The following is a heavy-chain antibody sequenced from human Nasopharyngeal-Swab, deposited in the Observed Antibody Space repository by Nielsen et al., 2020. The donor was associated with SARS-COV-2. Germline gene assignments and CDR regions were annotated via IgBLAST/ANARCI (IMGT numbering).Heavy chain of an antibody. V-gene: IGHV3-74*01. CDR2: IKSDGSST. D-gene: IGHD6-13*01. CDR1: GFIFCSYW. Sequence: GASRPIASAASGFIFCSYWMQWVRQAPGKGLVWVSRIKSDGSSTSYADSVKGRFTISRDNAKNTLFLQMNSLRAEDTAVYYCARESIAAAGPGMDVWGQGTTVTVSS. CDR3: ARESIAAAGPGMDV. J-gene: IGHJ6*02.